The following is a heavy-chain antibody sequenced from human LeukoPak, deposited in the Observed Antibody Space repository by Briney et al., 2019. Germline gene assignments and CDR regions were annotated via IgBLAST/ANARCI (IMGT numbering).Heavy chain of an antibody. J-gene: IGHJ6*03. CDR2: IYTSGST. Sequence: PSETLSLTCTVSGGSISSYYWSWIRQPAGKGLEWIGRIYTSGSTYYNPSLKSRVTMSVDTSKNQFSLKLSSVTAADTAVYYCARADQFWSGYSHYYMDVWGKGTTVTVSS. CDR1: GGSISSYY. V-gene: IGHV4-4*07. D-gene: IGHD3-3*01. CDR3: ARADQFWSGYSHYYMDV.